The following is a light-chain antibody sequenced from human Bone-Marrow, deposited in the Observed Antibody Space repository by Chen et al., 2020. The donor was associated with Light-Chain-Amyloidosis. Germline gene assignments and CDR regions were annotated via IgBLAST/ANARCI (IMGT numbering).Light chain of an antibody. CDR2: DDS. CDR1: NIGCTS. J-gene: IGLJ3*02. V-gene: IGLV3-21*02. CDR3: QVWDRSSGRPV. Sequence: SFVPSQPSSVSVAPGQTATIACGGNNIGCTSVRWYQQTPGQAPLLVVYDDSDRPSGSPERWSGSNSGNTATRTISGVEAGDEADYYCQVWDRSSGRPVFGGGTKLTVL.